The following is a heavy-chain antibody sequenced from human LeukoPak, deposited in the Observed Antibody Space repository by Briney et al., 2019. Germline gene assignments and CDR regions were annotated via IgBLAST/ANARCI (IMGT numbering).Heavy chain of an antibody. V-gene: IGHV3-30*18. CDR1: GFTFSSYG. CDR3: AKDLSAGTVNPFFDS. D-gene: IGHD4-17*01. Sequence: GGSLRLSCAASGFTFSSYGMHWVRQAPGKGLEWVAVISYDGSNKYYADSVKGRFTISRDNSKNTLYLQMNSLRVEDTAVYYCAKDLSAGTVNPFFDSWGQGALVSVSS. J-gene: IGHJ4*02. CDR2: ISYDGSNK.